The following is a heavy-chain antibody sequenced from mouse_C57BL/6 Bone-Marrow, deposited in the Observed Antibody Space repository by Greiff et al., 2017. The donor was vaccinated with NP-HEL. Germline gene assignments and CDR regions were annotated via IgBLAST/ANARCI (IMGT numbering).Heavy chain of an antibody. CDR3: AKRGYYYCSPMDY. V-gene: IGHV1-64*01. CDR1: GYTFTSYW. J-gene: IGHJ4*01. D-gene: IGHD1-1*01. Sequence: QVQLQQPGAELVKPGASVKLSCKASGYTFTSYWMHWVKQRPGQGLEWIGMIHPNSGSTNYNEKFKSKATLTVDKSSSTAYMQLSSLTSEDSAVYYCAKRGYYYCSPMDYWGQGTSVTVSS. CDR2: IHPNSGST.